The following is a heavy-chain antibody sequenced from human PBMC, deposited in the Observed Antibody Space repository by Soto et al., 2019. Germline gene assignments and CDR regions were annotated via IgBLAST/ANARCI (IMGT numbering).Heavy chain of an antibody. J-gene: IGHJ4*02. CDR3: GRHLYCTYGICYPSPYYLDY. Sequence: ASVKVSCKASGYTFTSYGISWVRQAPGQGLEWMGWISAYNGNTNYAQKLQGRVTMTTDTSTSTAYMELRSLRSDDTAVYYCGRHLYCTYGICYPSPYYLDYSGQAPLVTVSS. CDR2: ISAYNGNT. D-gene: IGHD2-8*01. CDR1: GYTFTSYG. V-gene: IGHV1-18*01.